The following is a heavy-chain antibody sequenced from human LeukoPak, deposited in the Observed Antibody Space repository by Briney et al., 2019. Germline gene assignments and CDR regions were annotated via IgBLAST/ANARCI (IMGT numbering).Heavy chain of an antibody. CDR1: GYSFTTYG. Sequence: ASVKVSCKASGYSFTTYGMTWVRQAPGQGLEWMGWISGNNGVTKYAQKVQGRVTMATDTSTSTAYMEVTSLTSDDTAVYYCARTRSGGSCSYWGQGTLVTVSA. J-gene: IGHJ4*02. V-gene: IGHV1-18*01. D-gene: IGHD2-15*01. CDR3: ARTRSGGSCSY. CDR2: ISGNNGVT.